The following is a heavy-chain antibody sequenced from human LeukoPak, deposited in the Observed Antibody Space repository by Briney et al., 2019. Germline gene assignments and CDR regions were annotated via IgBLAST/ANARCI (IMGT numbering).Heavy chain of an antibody. Sequence: ASVKVSCKASGYTFTGYYMHWVRQAAGQGLEWMGWINPNSGGTNYAQKFQGRVTMTRDTSISTAYMELSRLRSDDTAVYYCARIVCSSTSCYTSYFDYWGQGTLVTVSS. CDR2: INPNSGGT. V-gene: IGHV1-2*02. J-gene: IGHJ4*02. D-gene: IGHD2-2*02. CDR1: GYTFTGYY. CDR3: ARIVCSSTSCYTSYFDY.